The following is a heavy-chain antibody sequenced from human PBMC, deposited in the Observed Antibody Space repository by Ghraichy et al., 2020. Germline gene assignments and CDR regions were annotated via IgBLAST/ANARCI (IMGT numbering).Heavy chain of an antibody. CDR2: IYHNGRT. Sequence: SETLSLTCTVSGDYITSDGYYWTWIRQHPGKGLEWIGYIYHNGRTFYNPSLKSRISMSVDRSLNQFSLKLPSVTAADTADYFCARGAGYSETVDPWGQGTLVTVSS. CDR3: ARGAGYSETVDP. D-gene: IGHD1-26*01. J-gene: IGHJ5*02. CDR1: GDYITSDGYY. V-gene: IGHV4-31*03.